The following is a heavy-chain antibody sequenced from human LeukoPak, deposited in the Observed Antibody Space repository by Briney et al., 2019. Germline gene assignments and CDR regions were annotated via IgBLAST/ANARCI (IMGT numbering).Heavy chain of an antibody. CDR1: GYTSDFMKYG. Sequence: GAAVKVSCKTSGYTSDFMKYGVAWVRQAPGQGLEWMGWINPDSGHANYAQKFQGRVTMTTHTSTSTAYMELSSLRSEDTAVYYCARDSLGAIDYWGQGTLVTVSS. V-gene: IGHV1-18*01. CDR2: INPDSGHA. J-gene: IGHJ4*02. D-gene: IGHD4/OR15-4a*01. CDR3: ARDSLGAIDY.